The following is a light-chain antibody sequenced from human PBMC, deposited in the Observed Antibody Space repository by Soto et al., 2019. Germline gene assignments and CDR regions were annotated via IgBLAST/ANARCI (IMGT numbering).Light chain of an antibody. CDR1: QSVSNY. J-gene: IGKJ1*01. CDR3: QQSYYNPT. Sequence: DIQMTQSPSSLSASVGDRVTITCRASQSVSNYLHWYQQKPGKAPNLLIYDASTLQSGVPSRFSGSGSGTDFTLTISSLQREDFATYYCQQSYYNPTFGQGTKVEI. V-gene: IGKV1-39*01. CDR2: DAS.